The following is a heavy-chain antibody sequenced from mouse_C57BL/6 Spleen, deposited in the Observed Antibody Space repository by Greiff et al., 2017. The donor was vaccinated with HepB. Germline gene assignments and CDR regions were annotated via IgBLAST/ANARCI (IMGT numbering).Heavy chain of an antibody. D-gene: IGHD2-5*01. J-gene: IGHJ2*01. Sequence: EVQRVESGGGLVKPGGSLKLSCAASGFTFSSYAMSWVRQTPEKRLEWVATISDGGSYTYYPDNVKGRFTISRDNAKNNLYLQMSHLKSEDTAMYYCARDGAYYSNSGFDYWGQGTTLTVSS. V-gene: IGHV5-4*01. CDR2: ISDGGSYT. CDR3: ARDGAYYSNSGFDY. CDR1: GFTFSSYA.